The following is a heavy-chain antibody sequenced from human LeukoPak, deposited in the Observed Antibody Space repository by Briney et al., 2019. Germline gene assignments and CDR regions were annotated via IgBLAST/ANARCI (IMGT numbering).Heavy chain of an antibody. CDR1: GFTFSSYS. Sequence: PGGSLRLSCAASGFTFSSYSMNWVRQAPGKGLEWVSSISSSSSYIYYADSVKGRFTISRDNAKNSLYLQMNSLRAEDTAVYYCARGRHCTNGLCHFDYWGQGTLVTVSS. V-gene: IGHV3-21*01. CDR3: ARGRHCTNGLCHFDY. J-gene: IGHJ4*02. CDR2: ISSSSSYI. D-gene: IGHD2-8*01.